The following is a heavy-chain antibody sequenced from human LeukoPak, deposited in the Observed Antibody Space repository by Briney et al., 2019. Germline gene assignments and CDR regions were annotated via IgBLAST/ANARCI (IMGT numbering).Heavy chain of an antibody. D-gene: IGHD1-26*01. V-gene: IGHV4-38-2*02. CDR1: GYSISSGYY. CDR3: AKGKSRGSHIDY. Sequence: PSETLSLTCTVSGYSISSGYYWGWIRQPPGKGLEWIGSFYDSGNTYYNPSLKSRVTISVDTSKNQFSLKVRSVTAADTAVYFCAKGKSRGSHIDYWGQGTLVTVSS. J-gene: IGHJ4*02. CDR2: FYDSGNT.